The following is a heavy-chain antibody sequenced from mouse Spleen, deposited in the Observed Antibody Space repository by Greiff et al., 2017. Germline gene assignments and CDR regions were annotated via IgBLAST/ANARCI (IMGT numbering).Heavy chain of an antibody. Sequence: EVKLMESGPGLVKPSQSLSLTCSVTGYSITSGYYWNWIRQFPGNKLEWMGYISYDGSNNYNPSLKNRISITRDTSKNQFFLKLNSVTTEDTATYYCARDLSSWFAYWGQGTLVTVSA. V-gene: IGHV3-6*02. J-gene: IGHJ3*01. CDR3: ARDLSSWFAY. CDR1: GYSITSGYY. D-gene: IGHD1-1*01. CDR2: ISYDGSN.